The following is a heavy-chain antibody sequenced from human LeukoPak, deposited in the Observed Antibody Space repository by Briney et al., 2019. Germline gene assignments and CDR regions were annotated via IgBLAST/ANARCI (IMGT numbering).Heavy chain of an antibody. Sequence: ASVKVSCKASGYTLTSYAMHWVRQAPGQRLEWMGWINAGNGNTKYSQKFQGRVTITRDTSASTAYMELRSLRSDDTAVYYCARAGDPPYYDFWSGHPNNWFDPWGQGTLVTVSS. CDR3: ARAGDPPYYDFWSGHPNNWFDP. CDR2: INAGNGNT. V-gene: IGHV1-3*01. CDR1: GYTLTSYA. D-gene: IGHD3-3*01. J-gene: IGHJ5*02.